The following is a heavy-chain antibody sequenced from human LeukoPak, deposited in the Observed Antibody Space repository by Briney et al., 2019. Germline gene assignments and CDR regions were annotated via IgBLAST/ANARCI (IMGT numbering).Heavy chain of an antibody. J-gene: IGHJ4*02. Sequence: GGSLRLSCAASGFTFSNAWMSWVRQAPGKGLEWVGRIKSKTDGGTTDYAAPVKGRFTISRDDSKNTLYLQMSSLKDEDTAIYYCAKVKFYFDNWGQGTLVTVSS. CDR1: GFTFSNAW. V-gene: IGHV3-15*01. CDR3: AKVKFYFDN. CDR2: IKSKTDGGTT.